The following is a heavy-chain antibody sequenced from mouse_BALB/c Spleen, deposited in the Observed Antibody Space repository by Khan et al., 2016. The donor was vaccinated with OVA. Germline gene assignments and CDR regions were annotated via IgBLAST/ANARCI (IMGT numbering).Heavy chain of an antibody. CDR1: EFSLTSNG. J-gene: IGHJ2*01. Sequence: QVQLKVSGPRLVAPSQSLSITCTASEFSLTSNGVSWVRQPPGKGLEWLGVIWGDGSINNHSVLNSKLSISKDNPKSQAFFKLNSLLTDHTATFYYAKLRVFNLDYWGQGTTLTVSS. CDR2: IWGDGSI. V-gene: IGHV2-3*01. CDR3: AKLRVFNLDY.